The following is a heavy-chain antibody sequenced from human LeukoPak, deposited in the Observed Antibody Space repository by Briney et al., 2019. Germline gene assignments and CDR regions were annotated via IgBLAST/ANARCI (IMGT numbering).Heavy chain of an antibody. J-gene: IGHJ3*02. CDR2: INHSGST. CDR1: GGSFSGYY. CDR3: ARIAAADPVAFDI. Sequence: PSEALSLTCAVYGGSFSGYYWSWIRRPPGKGLEWIGEINHSGSTNYNPSLKSRVTISVDTSKNQFSLKLSSVTAADTAVYYCARIAAADPVAFDIWGQGTMVTVSS. D-gene: IGHD6-13*01. V-gene: IGHV4-34*01.